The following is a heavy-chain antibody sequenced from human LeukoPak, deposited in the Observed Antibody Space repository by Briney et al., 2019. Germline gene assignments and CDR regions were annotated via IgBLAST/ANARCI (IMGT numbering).Heavy chain of an antibody. Sequence: PSETLSLTCTVSGGSISSYFWSWIRQPPGKGLEWIGYIYYSGNTNYNPSLKSRVTISVDTSKNQFSLKLSSVTAADTAVYYCARVGEDLIPAAYYYYYYYMDVWGKGTTVTVSS. D-gene: IGHD2-2*01. CDR3: ARVGEDLIPAAYYYYYYYMDV. V-gene: IGHV4-59*01. CDR1: GGSISSYF. J-gene: IGHJ6*03. CDR2: IYYSGNT.